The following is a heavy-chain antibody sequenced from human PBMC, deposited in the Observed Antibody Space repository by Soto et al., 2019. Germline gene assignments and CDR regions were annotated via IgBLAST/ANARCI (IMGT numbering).Heavy chain of an antibody. V-gene: IGHV3-66*01. CDR2: IYSGGST. CDR1: GFISTYYA. CDR3: ATAKLLLPWLFDY. Sequence: GGSLRLSCATSGFISTYYAMSWVRQAPGKGLEWVSVIYSGGSTYYADSVKGRFTISRDDSKNTLFLQMNSLRAEDTAVYYCATAKLLLPWLFDYWGQGTLVTVSS. J-gene: IGHJ4*02. D-gene: IGHD2-15*01.